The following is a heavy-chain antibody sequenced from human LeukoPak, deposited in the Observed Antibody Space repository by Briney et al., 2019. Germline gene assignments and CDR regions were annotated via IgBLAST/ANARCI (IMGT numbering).Heavy chain of an antibody. CDR1: GFTFSSYA. Sequence: PGGSLRLSCAASGFTFSSYAIHWVRQAPGKGLEWVAVISYDGSNKYYADSVKGRFTISRDNSKNTLYLQMNSLRAEDTAVYYCARDGRAVAGNGGVEAFDIWGQGTMVTVSS. D-gene: IGHD6-19*01. CDR2: ISYDGSNK. CDR3: ARDGRAVAGNGGVEAFDI. V-gene: IGHV3-30-3*01. J-gene: IGHJ3*02.